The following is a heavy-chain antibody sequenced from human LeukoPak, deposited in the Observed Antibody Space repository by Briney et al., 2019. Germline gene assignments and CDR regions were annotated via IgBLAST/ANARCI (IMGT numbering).Heavy chain of an antibody. D-gene: IGHD1-26*01. J-gene: IGHJ3*02. CDR2: ISSSSSYI. CDR3: ARTLRRGADAFDI. Sequence: GGSLRLSCAGSGFTFSSYSMNWVRQAPGKGLEWVSSISSSSSYIYYADSVKGRFTISRDNAKNSLYLQMNSLRAEDTAVYYCARTLRRGADAFDIWGQGTMVTVSS. CDR1: GFTFSSYS. V-gene: IGHV3-21*01.